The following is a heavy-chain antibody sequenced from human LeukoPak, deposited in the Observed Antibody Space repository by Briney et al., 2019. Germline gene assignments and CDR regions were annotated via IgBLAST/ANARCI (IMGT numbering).Heavy chain of an antibody. Sequence: PSETLSLTCAVYGGSFSGFYWNWIRQPPGKGLEWIGEMNHSGRSNYNPSLKSRVTISVDTSKKQFSLKLSSVTAADTAVYYCASSYGFTAFDYWGQGTLVTVSS. D-gene: IGHD5-18*01. J-gene: IGHJ4*02. CDR2: MNHSGRS. CDR3: ASSYGFTAFDY. V-gene: IGHV4-34*01. CDR1: GGSFSGFY.